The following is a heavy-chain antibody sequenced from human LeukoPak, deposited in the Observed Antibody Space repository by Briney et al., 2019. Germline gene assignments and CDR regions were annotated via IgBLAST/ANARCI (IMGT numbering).Heavy chain of an antibody. CDR1: GFTFSDYY. D-gene: IGHD3-10*01. J-gene: IGHJ4*02. Sequence: GGSLRLSCAASGFTFSDYYMTWIRQASGKGLEWVSYISSSGITIYYADSVKGRFTISRDNAKKSLYLEMNSLRAEDTAVYYCARDQYGLAYGSLFDYWGQGTLVTVSS. CDR2: ISSSGITI. V-gene: IGHV3-11*01. CDR3: ARDQYGLAYGSLFDY.